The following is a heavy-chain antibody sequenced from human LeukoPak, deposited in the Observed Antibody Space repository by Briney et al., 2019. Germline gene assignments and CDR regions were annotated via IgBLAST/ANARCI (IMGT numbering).Heavy chain of an antibody. J-gene: IGHJ4*02. D-gene: IGHD6-19*01. V-gene: IGHV3-15*01. CDR2: IKSRSDGGTT. CDR3: TTERSGWYGGGGGVY. CDR1: GFSFSNAW. Sequence: GGSLRLSCAASGFSFSNAWMTWVRQAPGKGLEWVGRIKSRSDGGTTDYAAPVKGKFTISRDDSKNTLYLQMNSLKTEDTAVYYCTTERSGWYGGGGGVYWGQGTLVTVSS.